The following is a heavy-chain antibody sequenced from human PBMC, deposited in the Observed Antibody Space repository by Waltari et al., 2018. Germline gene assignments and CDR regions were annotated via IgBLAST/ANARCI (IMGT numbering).Heavy chain of an antibody. CDR2: MNPNSGNS. D-gene: IGHD3-10*01. J-gene: IGHJ3*02. V-gene: IGHV1-8*03. Sequence: QVQLEQAGAEMVKPGASARVSCKASGYSFRRSDISWVRQAPGQGLEWRGGMNPNSGNSGYAAHFHGSVTITRNTSIHTAYMDLSVLGSEDTAVYYCAGGSGALDIWGQGTMVTVSS. CDR1: GYSFRRSD. CDR3: AGGSGALDI.